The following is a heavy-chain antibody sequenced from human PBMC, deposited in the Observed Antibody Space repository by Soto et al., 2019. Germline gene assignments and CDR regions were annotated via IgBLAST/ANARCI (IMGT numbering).Heavy chain of an antibody. J-gene: IGHJ3*02. CDR3: AKDYRGFTSGSIINALDI. Sequence: GGSLRLSCVASGFDFGAYALNWVRQRPGKGLEWVSTISATFGGTYYANSVRGRFTISRDISKNTVFLRMTSLRAEDTAVYYCAKDYRGFTSGSIINALDIWGQGTMVTVS. V-gene: IGHV3-23*01. CDR2: ISATFGGT. D-gene: IGHD3-16*01. CDR1: GFDFGAYA.